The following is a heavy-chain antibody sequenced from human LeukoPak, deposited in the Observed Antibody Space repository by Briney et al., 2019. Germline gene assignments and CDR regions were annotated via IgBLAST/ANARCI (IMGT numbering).Heavy chain of an antibody. J-gene: IGHJ3*02. CDR3: ARGPYSYDSSGAFDI. CDR2: IYTSGST. D-gene: IGHD3-22*01. V-gene: IGHV4-61*02. CDR1: GGSISSGSSY. Sequence: PSETLSLTCTVSGGSISSGSSYWSWIRLPAGKGLEWIGRIYTSGSTNYNPSLKSRVTISVDTSKNQFSLKLSSVTAADTAVYFCARGPYSYDSSGAFDIWGQGTMVTVSS.